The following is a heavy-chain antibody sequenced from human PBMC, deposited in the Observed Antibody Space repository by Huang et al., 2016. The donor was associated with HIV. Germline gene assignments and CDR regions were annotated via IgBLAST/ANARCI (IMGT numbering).Heavy chain of an antibody. J-gene: IGHJ4*02. D-gene: IGHD6-19*01. CDR2: IVPHIGKT. V-gene: IGHV1-18*04. CDR1: GYTFDSYG. Sequence: HVQLVQSGAAVKKPGASVKVSCKASGYTFDSYGINWVRQAPAQGLEWMGWIVPHIGKTNHAQKLQGRVTMTTDTTTSTAYMELRILTSDDTAVYYCARDATGYGTGWSTEFDYWGQGTLVTVSS. CDR3: ARDATGYGTGWSTEFDY.